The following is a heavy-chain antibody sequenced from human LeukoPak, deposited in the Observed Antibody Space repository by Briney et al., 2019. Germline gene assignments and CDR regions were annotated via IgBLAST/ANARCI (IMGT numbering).Heavy chain of an antibody. V-gene: IGHV1-69*05. Sequence: GASVKVSCKASGGTFSSYAISWVRQAPGQGLEWMGGIIPIFGTANYAQKFQGRVTITTDESTSTAYMELSSLRSEDTAVYYCARSIFYGDYAPWYYFDYWGQRTLVTVSS. CDR2: IIPIFGTA. CDR3: ARSIFYGDYAPWYYFDY. J-gene: IGHJ4*02. D-gene: IGHD4-17*01. CDR1: GGTFSSYA.